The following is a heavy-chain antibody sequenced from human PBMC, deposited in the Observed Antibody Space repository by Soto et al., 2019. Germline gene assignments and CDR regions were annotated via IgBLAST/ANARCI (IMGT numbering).Heavy chain of an antibody. CDR2: IYSSGST. V-gene: IGHV4-61*01. Sequence: QVQLQESGPGLVKPSETLSLTCTVSGDSVSSDNYYWTWIRQPPGKGLEWIGYIYSSGSTNYNPSLKSRVTISLVTSSNQFSLKLTSVTAADTAVYYCARDIRGYSRAFDYWGQGTLVTVSS. J-gene: IGHJ4*02. CDR1: GDSVSSDNYY. D-gene: IGHD5-18*01. CDR3: ARDIRGYSRAFDY.